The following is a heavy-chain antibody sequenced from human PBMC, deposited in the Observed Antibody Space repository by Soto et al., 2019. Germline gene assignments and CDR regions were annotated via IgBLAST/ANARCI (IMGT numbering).Heavy chain of an antibody. CDR3: ARDEPDYGDYGSAFDI. CDR1: GGSISSGGYY. Sequence: QVQLQESGPGLVKPSQTLSLTCTVSGGSISSGGYYWSWIRQHPGKGLEWIGYIYYSGSTYYNPSLKSRVTISVDTSKNQFSLKLSSVTAADTAVYYCARDEPDYGDYGSAFDIWGQVTMVTVSS. D-gene: IGHD4-17*01. J-gene: IGHJ3*02. CDR2: IYYSGST. V-gene: IGHV4-31*03.